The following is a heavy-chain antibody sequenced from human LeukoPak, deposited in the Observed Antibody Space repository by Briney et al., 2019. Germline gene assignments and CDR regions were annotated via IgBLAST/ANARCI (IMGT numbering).Heavy chain of an antibody. CDR2: IYYSGST. J-gene: IGHJ5*02. CDR1: GGSISSSSYY. Sequence: SETLSLTCTVSGGSISSSSYYWSWIRQPPGKGLEWIGYIYYSGSTNYNPSLKSRVTISVDTSKNQFSLKLSSVTAADTAVYYCARGAMVRGVIGWFDPWGQGTLVTVSS. D-gene: IGHD3-10*01. CDR3: ARGAMVRGVIGWFDP. V-gene: IGHV4-61*01.